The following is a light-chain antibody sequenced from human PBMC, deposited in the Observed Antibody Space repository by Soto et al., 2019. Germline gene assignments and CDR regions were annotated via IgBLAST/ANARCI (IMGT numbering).Light chain of an antibody. CDR3: SSYTSSSTPAVV. CDR1: SSDVGGYNY. V-gene: IGLV2-14*01. CDR2: DVS. Sequence: QSALTQPASVSGSPGQSITISCTGTSSDVGGYNYVSWYQQHPGKAPKLMIYDVSNRPSGASNRFSGSKSGNTASLTISGVQAEDEGDYYCSSYTSSSTPAVVFGGGTKLTVL. J-gene: IGLJ2*01.